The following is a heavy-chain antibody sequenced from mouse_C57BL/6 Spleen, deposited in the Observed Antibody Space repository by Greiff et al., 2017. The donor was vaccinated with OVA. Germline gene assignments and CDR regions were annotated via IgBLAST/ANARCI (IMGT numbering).Heavy chain of an antibody. Sequence: QVQLKESGAELVRPGASVTLSCKASGYTFTDYEMHWVKQTPVHGLEWIGAIDPETGGTAYNQKFKGKAILTADKSSSTAYMELRSLTSEDSAVYYCTRSGGSESSMDYWGQGTSVTVSS. D-gene: IGHD1-1*01. J-gene: IGHJ4*01. CDR2: IDPETGGT. CDR3: TRSGGSESSMDY. V-gene: IGHV1-15*01. CDR1: GYTFTDYE.